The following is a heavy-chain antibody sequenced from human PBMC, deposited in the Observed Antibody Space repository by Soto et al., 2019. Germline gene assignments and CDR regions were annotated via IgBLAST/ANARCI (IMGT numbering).Heavy chain of an antibody. J-gene: IGHJ3*02. CDR1: GFTFSSYE. D-gene: IGHD5-12*01. CDR3: TKEKSVMYSGYDAFDI. CDR2: ISSSGTI. Sequence: GGSLRLSCAASGFTFSSYEMDWVRQAPGKGLEWVAYISSSGTILYGDSVKGRFTISRDNADNSLYLQMNSLTAEDTAVYYCTKEKSVMYSGYDAFDIWGRGTMVTVPS. V-gene: IGHV3-48*03.